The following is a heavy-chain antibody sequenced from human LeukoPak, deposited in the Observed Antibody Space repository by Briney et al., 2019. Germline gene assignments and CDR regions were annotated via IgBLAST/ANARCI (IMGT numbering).Heavy chain of an antibody. CDR2: IYYSGST. V-gene: IGHV4-31*03. J-gene: IGHJ5*02. CDR3: ARDWRSSPNWFDP. Sequence: PSETLSLTCTVSGGSISSGGYYWGWIRQHPGKGLEWIGYIYYSGSTYYNPSLKSRVTISVDTSKNQFSLKLSSVTAADTAVYYCARDWRSSPNWFDPWGQGTLVTVSS. D-gene: IGHD6-13*01. CDR1: GGSISSGGYY.